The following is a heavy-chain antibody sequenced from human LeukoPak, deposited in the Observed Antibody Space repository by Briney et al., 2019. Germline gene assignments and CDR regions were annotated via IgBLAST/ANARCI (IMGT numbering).Heavy chain of an antibody. V-gene: IGHV1-2*02. CDR3: ARVAYCTKGVCINFDL. D-gene: IGHD2-8*01. CDR1: GYTFTGAY. Sequence: ASVKVSCKASGYTFTGAYIHWMRQAPGQGLEWMGWINPNSGATKYAQKFQGRVTVTRDTSTSTAYMELSGLRADDAAVHYCARVAYCTKGVCINFDLWGQGTLVTVSS. J-gene: IGHJ4*02. CDR2: INPNSGAT.